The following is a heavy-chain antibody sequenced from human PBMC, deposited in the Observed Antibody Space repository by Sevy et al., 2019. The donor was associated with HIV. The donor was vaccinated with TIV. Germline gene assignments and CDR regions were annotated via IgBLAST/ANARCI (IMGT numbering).Heavy chain of an antibody. CDR2: ISSSGSTI. V-gene: IGHV3-11*01. J-gene: IGHJ3*02. CDR1: GFTFSDYY. Sequence: GGSLRLSCAASGFTFSDYYMSWIRQAPGKGLEWVSYISSSGSTIYYADSVKGRFTVSTDNAKNSLYLQMNSLRAEDTAVYYCARDGSYDSAFDIWGQGTMVTVSS. D-gene: IGHD3-22*01. CDR3: ARDGSYDSAFDI.